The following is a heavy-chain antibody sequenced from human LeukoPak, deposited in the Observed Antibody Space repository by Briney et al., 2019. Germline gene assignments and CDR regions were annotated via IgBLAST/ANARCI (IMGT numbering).Heavy chain of an antibody. V-gene: IGHV3-7*01. CDR1: GFTFSYYW. Sequence: PGGSLRLSCAASGFTFSYYWMTWVRQAPGKGLEWVASINEDGSEKYFVDSVKGRFTISRDNAKNSLYLQMNSLRAEDTAVYSCARNGYSSSNIVPYYYYYMDDWGKGTTVTVSS. D-gene: IGHD6-6*01. J-gene: IGHJ6*03. CDR3: ARNGYSSSNIVPYYYYYMDD. CDR2: INEDGSEK.